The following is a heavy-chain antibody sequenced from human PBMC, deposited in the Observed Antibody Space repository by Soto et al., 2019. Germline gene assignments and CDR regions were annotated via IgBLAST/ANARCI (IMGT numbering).Heavy chain of an antibody. CDR1: GGDISCGNNY. CDR3: PTYRNLFRN. CDR2: IYNSGST. D-gene: IGHD4-4*01. Sequence: SETLSLTCAVSGGDISCGNNYWRWIRQPPGKGLELIGFIYNSGSTYYNSSLKSRVTISVDRSKNHFFLNLTSVTAADTAVYYCPTYRNLFRNGGQVRKVNVS. J-gene: IGHJ3*01. V-gene: IGHV4-30-2*01.